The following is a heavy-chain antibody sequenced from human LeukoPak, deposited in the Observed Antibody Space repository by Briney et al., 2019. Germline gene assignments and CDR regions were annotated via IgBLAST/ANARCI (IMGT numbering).Heavy chain of an antibody. CDR1: GYTFTGYY. CDR2: INPNSGGT. D-gene: IGHD2-2*01. V-gene: IGHV1-2*04. Sequence: ASVKVSCKASGYTFTGYYMHWVRQAPGQGLGWMGWINPNSGGTNYAQKFQGWVTMTRDTSISTAYMELSRLRSDDTAVYYCAREDHCSSTSCYPFDYWGQGTLVTVSS. J-gene: IGHJ4*02. CDR3: AREDHCSSTSCYPFDY.